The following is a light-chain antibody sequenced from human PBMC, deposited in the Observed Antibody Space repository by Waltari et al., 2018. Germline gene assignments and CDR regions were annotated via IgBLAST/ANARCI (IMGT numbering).Light chain of an antibody. Sequence: SYVLTQPPSVPVAPGTTAILSCAVDNIGRTTVHWYQKKPGQAPVLVIYYDSDRPSGIPERFSGSNSANMATLTIIRVEAGDEADYWCQVWDSSTDHVVFGGGTKLTVL. V-gene: IGLV3-21*04. CDR2: YDS. CDR3: QVWDSSTDHVV. J-gene: IGLJ3*02. CDR1: NIGRTT.